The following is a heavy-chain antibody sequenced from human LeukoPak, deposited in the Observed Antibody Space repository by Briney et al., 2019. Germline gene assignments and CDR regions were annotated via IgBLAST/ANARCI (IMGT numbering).Heavy chain of an antibody. V-gene: IGHV3-21*01. CDR3: ARDPPYYYDSSGYWVDY. D-gene: IGHD3-22*01. J-gene: IGHJ4*02. CDR1: GFTFSSYS. CDR2: ISSSSSYI. Sequence: GGSLRLSCAASGFTFSSYSMNWVRQAPGKGLEWVSSISSSSSYIYYADSVKDRFTISRDNAKNSLYLQMNSLRAEDTAVYYCARDPPYYYDSSGYWVDYWGQGTLVTVSS.